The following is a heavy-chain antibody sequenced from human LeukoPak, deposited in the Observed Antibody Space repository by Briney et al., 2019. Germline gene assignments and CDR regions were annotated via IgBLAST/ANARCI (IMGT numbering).Heavy chain of an antibody. CDR1: AFTFSNYR. V-gene: IGHV3-74*01. D-gene: IGHD2-15*01. CDR2: INSDGSNT. CDR3: ARYCSGGSCYVGAFDI. J-gene: IGHJ3*02. Sequence: GGSLRLSCAASAFTFSNYRMHWVRQAPGKGLVWVSRINSDGSNTGYADSVKGRFTISRDNAKNTLYLQMNSLSAEDTVVYYCARYCSGGSCYVGAFDIWGQGTMVTVSS.